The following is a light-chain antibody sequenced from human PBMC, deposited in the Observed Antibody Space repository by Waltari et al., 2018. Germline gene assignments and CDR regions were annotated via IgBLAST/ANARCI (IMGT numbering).Light chain of an antibody. CDR3: SSYAGSNNLI. CDR2: EVT. Sequence: QSALTQPPSASGSPGQSVTISCTGTSSDVGAYNYVSWYQQHPGKGPKLMIYEVTKRPSGVPDRFSGSKSGNTASLTVSGLQAEDEADYYCSSYAGSNNLIFGGGTKLTVL. J-gene: IGLJ2*01. CDR1: SSDVGAYNY. V-gene: IGLV2-8*01.